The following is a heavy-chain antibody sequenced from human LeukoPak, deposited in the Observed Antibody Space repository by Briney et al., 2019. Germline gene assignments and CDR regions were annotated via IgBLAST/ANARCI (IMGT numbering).Heavy chain of an antibody. CDR3: ARRGSSSSWPYNWFDP. D-gene: IGHD6-13*01. CDR1: GYTFTGYY. J-gene: IGHJ5*02. V-gene: IGHV1-2*02. Sequence: GSVKVSCKASGYTFTGYYMHWVQQAPGQGLEWMGWINPNSGGTNYAQKFQGRVTMTRDTSISTAYMELSRLRSDDTAVYYCARRGSSSSWPYNWFDPWGQGTLVTVSS. CDR2: INPNSGGT.